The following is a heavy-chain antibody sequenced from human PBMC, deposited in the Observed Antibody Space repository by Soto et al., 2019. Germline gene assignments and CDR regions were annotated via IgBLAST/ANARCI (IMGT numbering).Heavy chain of an antibody. CDR1: GYTFTGYY. CDR3: ARGEDWNYGGGIDY. J-gene: IGHJ4*02. D-gene: IGHD1-7*01. V-gene: IGHV1-2*04. CDR2: INPNSGGT. Sequence: ASVKVSCKASGYTFTGYYMHWVRQAPGQGLEWMGWINPNSGGTNYAQKFQGWVTMTRDTSISTAYMELSRLRSDDTAVYYCARGEDWNYGGGIDYWGQGTLVTVSS.